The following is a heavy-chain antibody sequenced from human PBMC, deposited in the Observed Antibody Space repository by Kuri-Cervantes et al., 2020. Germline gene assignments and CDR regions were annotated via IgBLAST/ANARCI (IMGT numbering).Heavy chain of an antibody. CDR2: ISAYNGNT. Sequence: ASVKVSCKASGYTFTSYGISWVRQAPGQGLEWMGWISAYNGNTNYARKLQGRVTMTTDTSTSTAYMELRSLRSDDTAVYYCARGAYCSGGSCYSVWDGPAFDIWGQGTMVTVSS. J-gene: IGHJ3*02. CDR3: ARGAYCSGGSCYSVWDGPAFDI. D-gene: IGHD2-15*01. V-gene: IGHV1-18*01. CDR1: GYTFTSYG.